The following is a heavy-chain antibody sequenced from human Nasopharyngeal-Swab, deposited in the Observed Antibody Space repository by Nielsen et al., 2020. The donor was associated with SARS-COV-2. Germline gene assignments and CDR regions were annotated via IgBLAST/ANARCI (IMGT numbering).Heavy chain of an antibody. CDR3: AKDRDSGDDSDDYYHYYGMDV. V-gene: IGHV3-23*01. J-gene: IGHJ6*02. Sequence: GGSLRLSCAASGLTFSNFAMSWVRQAPGKGLELVSVISGDSDSTYYTDSVKGRFTISRDNSKNTVNLQMNSLRVEDTAIYYCAKDRDSGDDSDDYYHYYGMDVWGQGTTVTVFS. CDR2: ISGDSDST. D-gene: IGHD5-12*01. CDR1: GLTFSNFA.